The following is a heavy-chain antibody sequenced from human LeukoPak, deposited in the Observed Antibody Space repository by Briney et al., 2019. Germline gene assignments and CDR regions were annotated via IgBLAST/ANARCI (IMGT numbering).Heavy chain of an antibody. D-gene: IGHD3-16*01. J-gene: IGHJ5*02. CDR2: IYYSGST. CDR3: ARALPERFGWFDP. V-gene: IGHV4-59*01. CDR1: GGSISSYY. Sequence: SETLSLTCTVSGGSISSYYWSWIRHPPGKGLECIGYIYYSGSTNYNPSLESRVTISVDTSKNQFSLKLSSVTAADTALYYCARALPERFGWFDPWGRGTLVSVSS.